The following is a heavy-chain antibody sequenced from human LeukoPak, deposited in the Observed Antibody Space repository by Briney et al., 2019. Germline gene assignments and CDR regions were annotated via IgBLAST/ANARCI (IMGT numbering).Heavy chain of an antibody. CDR3: SXLXXGSGSYYGLTSDY. CDR1: GGSISSYY. J-gene: IGHJ4*02. CDR2: INHSGST. V-gene: IGHV4-34*01. Sequence: SETLSLTCTVSGGSISSYYWSWIRQPPGKGLEWIGEINHSGSTNYNPSLKSRVTISVDTSKNQFSLKLSSVTAADTAVYYCSXLXXGSGSYYGLTSDYWGQGTLVTVSS. D-gene: IGHD3-10*01.